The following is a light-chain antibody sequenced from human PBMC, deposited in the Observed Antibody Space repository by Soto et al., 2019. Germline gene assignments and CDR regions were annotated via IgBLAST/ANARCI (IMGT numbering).Light chain of an antibody. Sequence: DLQMTQSPSTLSASVGDRVTITCRASQSVTSRLAWYQQKPGKAPKLLIYGASNLESGVPSRFSGIGSGTEFTLTISSLQPDDFATYYCQQYNSYSLTFGGGTTVEIK. V-gene: IGKV1-5*01. CDR2: GAS. J-gene: IGKJ4*01. CDR3: QQYNSYSLT. CDR1: QSVTSR.